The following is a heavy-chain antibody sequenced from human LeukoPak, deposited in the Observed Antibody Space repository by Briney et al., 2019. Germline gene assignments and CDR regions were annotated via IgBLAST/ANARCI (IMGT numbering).Heavy chain of an antibody. CDR1: GGSISTYY. J-gene: IGHJ4*02. CDR3: ARVHYESSGYLYRSLYFDY. CDR2: IYYSGST. D-gene: IGHD3-22*01. Sequence: SETLSLTCSVSGGSISTYYWSWIRQPPGKGPEWIGYIYYSGSTNCSPSLKSRVTISVDTSKNQFSLNLTSVTAADAAVYYCARVHYESSGYLYRSLYFDYWGQGALVTVSS. V-gene: IGHV4-59*01.